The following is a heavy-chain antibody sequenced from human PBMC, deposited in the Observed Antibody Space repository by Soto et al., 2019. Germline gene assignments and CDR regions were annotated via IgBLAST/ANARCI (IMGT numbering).Heavy chain of an antibody. J-gene: IGHJ4*02. CDR2: IIPILGIA. CDR3: ARSRITMIVPTAPFDY. V-gene: IGHV1-69*02. D-gene: IGHD3-22*01. Sequence: GASVKVSCKASGGTFSSYTISWVRQAPGQGLEWMGRIIPILGIANYAQKFQGRVTITADKSTSTAYMELSSLRSEDTAVYYCARSRITMIVPTAPFDYWGQGTLVTVSS. CDR1: GGTFSSYT.